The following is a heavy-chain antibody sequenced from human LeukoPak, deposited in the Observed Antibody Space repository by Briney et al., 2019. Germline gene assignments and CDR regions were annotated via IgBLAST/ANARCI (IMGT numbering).Heavy chain of an antibody. CDR2: IYYTGST. Sequence: SETLSLTCTVSGGSISGYYWSWIRQPPGKGLEWIGYIYYTGSTYYNPSLKSRVTISLDTSKNQFSLKLSSVTAADTAVYYCARETDYVFDYWGQGTLVTVSS. V-gene: IGHV4-59*01. J-gene: IGHJ4*02. CDR3: ARETDYVFDY. D-gene: IGHD4-17*01. CDR1: GGSISGYY.